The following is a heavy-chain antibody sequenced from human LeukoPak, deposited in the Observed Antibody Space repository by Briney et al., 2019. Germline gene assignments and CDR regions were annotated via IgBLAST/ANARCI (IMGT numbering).Heavy chain of an antibody. Sequence: ASVKVSCKASGYTFTSYGISWVRQAPGQGLEWMGGIIPIFGTANYAQKFQGRVTITADESTGTAYMELSSLRSEDTAVYYCARSPDRSSRDGAFDIWGQGTMVTVSS. CDR1: GYTFTSYG. CDR2: IIPIFGTA. CDR3: ARSPDRSSRDGAFDI. V-gene: IGHV1-69*13. D-gene: IGHD6-13*01. J-gene: IGHJ3*02.